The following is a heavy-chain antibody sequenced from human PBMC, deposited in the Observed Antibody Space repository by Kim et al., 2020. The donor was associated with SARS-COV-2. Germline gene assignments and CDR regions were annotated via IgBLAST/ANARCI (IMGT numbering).Heavy chain of an antibody. CDR1: GYPFSSFA. CDR3: ARAMFDHSRGTSPKKEDS. J-gene: IGHJ5*01. V-gene: IGHV1-18*01. Sequence: ASVKVSCKTSGYPFSSFAITWVRQAPGQGLEWMGWISGFNTNANYTEKFQGRVTMNADISTITEFMELRRLRSDDTAVHYCARAMFDHSRGTSPKKEDSW. D-gene: IGHD3-10*02. CDR2: ISGFNTNA.